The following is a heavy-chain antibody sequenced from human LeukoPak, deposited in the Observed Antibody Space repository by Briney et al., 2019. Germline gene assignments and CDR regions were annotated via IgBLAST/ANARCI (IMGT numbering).Heavy chain of an antibody. D-gene: IGHD6-13*01. Sequence: SETLSLTCAVSGGSTSSGGYSWSWIRQPPGKGLEWIRYIYHSGSTNYNPSLKSRVTISVDTSKNQFSLKLSSVTAADTAVYYCARVAYSSSWTKIDYWGPGTLVTVSS. CDR3: ARVAYSSSWTKIDY. J-gene: IGHJ4*02. V-gene: IGHV4-30-2*01. CDR2: IYHSGST. CDR1: GGSTSSGGYS.